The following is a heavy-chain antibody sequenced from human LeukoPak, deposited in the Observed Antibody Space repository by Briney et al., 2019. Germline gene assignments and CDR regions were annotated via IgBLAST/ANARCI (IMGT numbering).Heavy chain of an antibody. CDR2: MNPNSGNT. V-gene: IGHV1-8*01. Sequence: RASVKVSCKASGYTFTSYDINWVRQATGQGLEWMGWMNPNSGNTGYAQKFQGRVTMTRNTSISTAYMELSSLRSDDTAVYYCARARMGSAYDYFDYWGQGTLVTVSS. J-gene: IGHJ4*02. CDR3: ARARMGSAYDYFDY. CDR1: GYTFTSYD. D-gene: IGHD5-12*01.